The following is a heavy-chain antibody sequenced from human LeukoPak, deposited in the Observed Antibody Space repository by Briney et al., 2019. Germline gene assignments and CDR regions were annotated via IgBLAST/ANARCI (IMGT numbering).Heavy chain of an antibody. V-gene: IGHV4-4*07. J-gene: IGHJ4*02. CDR3: ARWGSLRRLESD. CDR2: IYTSGST. CDR1: GGSISSYY. Sequence: SETLSLTCTVSGGSISSYYWSWIRQPAGKGLEWIGRIYTSGSTNYNPSLKSRVTISVDTSKNQFSLKLSSVTAADTAVYYCARWGSLRRLESDWGQGTLVTVSS. D-gene: IGHD3-16*01.